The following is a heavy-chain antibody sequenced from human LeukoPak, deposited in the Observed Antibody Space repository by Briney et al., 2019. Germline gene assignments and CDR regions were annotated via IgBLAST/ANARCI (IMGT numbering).Heavy chain of an antibody. Sequence: PGGSLRLSCAASGFTFSSYAMSWVRQAPGKGLEWVSAISGSGGSTYYADSVKGRFTISRDNSKNTLYLQMNNLRAEDTAMYYCAREMYSGMYNGAFDIWGQGTKVTVSS. CDR3: AREMYSGMYNGAFDI. CDR1: GFTFSSYA. D-gene: IGHD1-26*01. CDR2: ISGSGGST. V-gene: IGHV3-23*01. J-gene: IGHJ3*02.